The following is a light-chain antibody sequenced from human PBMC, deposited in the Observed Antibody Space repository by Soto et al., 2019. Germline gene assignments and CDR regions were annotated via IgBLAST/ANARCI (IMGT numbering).Light chain of an antibody. CDR2: DVT. V-gene: IGLV2-14*03. CDR1: TSDVGGYNF. Sequence: QSALTQPASVSGSPGQPITISCTGTTSDVGGYNFVTWYQQHPGKAPKLMIHDVTTRPPGVSIRFSGSKSGTTAYLTFSGLQPEDEADYYCCSYASSTSYLFGTGTKVTVL. CDR3: CSYASSTSYL. J-gene: IGLJ1*01.